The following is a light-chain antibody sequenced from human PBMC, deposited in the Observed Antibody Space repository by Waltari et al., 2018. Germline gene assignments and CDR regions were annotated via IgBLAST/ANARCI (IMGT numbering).Light chain of an antibody. Sequence: SYELTQPPSVSVSPGQTARITCSGEALPRKFAYWYQQKAGQAPVPVIYEDTNRPSGIPARCSGSSSGTMATLTISGAQVEDEADYYCYSTDSSGNHWVFGGGTKLTVL. V-gene: IGLV3-10*01. CDR1: ALPRKF. CDR2: EDT. J-gene: IGLJ3*02. CDR3: YSTDSSGNHWV.